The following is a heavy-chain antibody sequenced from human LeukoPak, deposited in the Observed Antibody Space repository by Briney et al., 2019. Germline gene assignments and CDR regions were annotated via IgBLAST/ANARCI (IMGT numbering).Heavy chain of an antibody. J-gene: IGHJ2*01. D-gene: IGHD1-7*01. CDR1: GFTFSSSW. Sequence: GGSLRLSCAASGFTFSSSWMHWVRQGPGKGLVWVARMNADGRTINYADSVEGRFTISRDNAENTLYLQMNSLRTEDAAVYYCARAGNYYFDLWGRGTQVTVSS. CDR3: ARAGNYYFDL. V-gene: IGHV3-74*01. CDR2: MNADGRTI.